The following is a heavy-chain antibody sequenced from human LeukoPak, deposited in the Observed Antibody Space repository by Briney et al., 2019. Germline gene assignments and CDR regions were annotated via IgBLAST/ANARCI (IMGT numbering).Heavy chain of an antibody. J-gene: IGHJ5*02. CDR3: ARVTAWSPNWFDP. CDR2: MNPNSGNT. CDR1: GYTFTSYD. D-gene: IGHD2-15*01. Sequence: GASVKVSCKASGYTFTSYDINWVRQATGQGLEWMGWMNPNSGNTGYAQKFQGRVTITRNTSISTAYMELSSLRSEDTAVYYCARVTAWSPNWFDPWGQGTLVTVSS. V-gene: IGHV1-8*03.